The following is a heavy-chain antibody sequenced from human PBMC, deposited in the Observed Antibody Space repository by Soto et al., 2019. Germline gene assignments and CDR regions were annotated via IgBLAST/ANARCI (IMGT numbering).Heavy chain of an antibody. Sequence: SVSNAWMNWVRQAPGKGLEWVGRIKSKTDGGTTDYAAPVKGRFTISRDDSKNTLYLQMNSLKTEDTAVYYCTTDGNWGLDYWGQGTLVTVSS. CDR2: IKSKTDGGTT. CDR1: SVSNAW. J-gene: IGHJ4*02. D-gene: IGHD7-27*01. V-gene: IGHV3-15*07. CDR3: TTDGNWGLDY.